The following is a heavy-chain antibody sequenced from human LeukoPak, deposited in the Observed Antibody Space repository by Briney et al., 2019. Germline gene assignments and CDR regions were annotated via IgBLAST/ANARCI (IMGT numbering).Heavy chain of an antibody. J-gene: IGHJ6*03. D-gene: IGHD3-16*01. Sequence: SGGSLRLCCEASGFTFSSNAMSWVRHAPGKGLEWVSTIIGSGGNTFNADSVKGRFTISRDNSKNTLYLQMNSLRAEDTAVYYCAKKLRLESYYYYYMDVWGKGTTVTVSS. CDR3: AKKLRLESYYYYYMDV. V-gene: IGHV3-23*01. CDR2: IIGSGGNT. CDR1: GFTFSSNA.